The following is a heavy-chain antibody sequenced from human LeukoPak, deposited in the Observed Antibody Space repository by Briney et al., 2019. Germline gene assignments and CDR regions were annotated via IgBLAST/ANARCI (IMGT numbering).Heavy chain of an antibody. J-gene: IGHJ3*02. D-gene: IGHD3-22*01. V-gene: IGHV4-30-2*01. Sequence: PSETLSLTCAVSGGSISSGGYSWSWIRQPPGKGLEWIGYIYHSGSTYYNPSLKSRVTISVDRSKNQFSLKLSSVTAADTAVYYCARAQKYYYDSSGQDDAFDIWGQGTMVTVSS. CDR3: ARAQKYYYDSSGQDDAFDI. CDR2: IYHSGST. CDR1: GGSISSGGYS.